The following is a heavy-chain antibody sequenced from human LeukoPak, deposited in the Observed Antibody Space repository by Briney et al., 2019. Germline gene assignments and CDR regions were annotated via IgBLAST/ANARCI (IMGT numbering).Heavy chain of an antibody. V-gene: IGHV4-39*01. D-gene: IGHD3-9*01. CDR2: ICSSGST. Sequence: PSETLSLTCTVSGGSISSGSYYWSWIRQPPGKGLEWIGTICSSGSTYYNPSLKSRVTMSVDTSRNQFSLKLSSVTAADTAVYYCARRMTGSYSDYWGQGILVTVSS. CDR1: GGSISSGSYY. J-gene: IGHJ4*02. CDR3: ARRMTGSYSDY.